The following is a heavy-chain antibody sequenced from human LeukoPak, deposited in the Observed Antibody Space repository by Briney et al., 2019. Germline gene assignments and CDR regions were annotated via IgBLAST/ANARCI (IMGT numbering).Heavy chain of an antibody. CDR1: GGSISSGDYYY. Sequence: SETLSLTCTVSGGSISSGDYYYWSWIRQHPGKGLEWIGYIYYSGSTYYNPSLKSRVTISVDTSKNQFSLKLSSVTAADTAVYYCARDTPRYYYYGMDVWGQGTTVTVSS. V-gene: IGHV4-31*03. CDR3: ARDTPRYYYYGMDV. CDR2: IYYSGST. J-gene: IGHJ6*02.